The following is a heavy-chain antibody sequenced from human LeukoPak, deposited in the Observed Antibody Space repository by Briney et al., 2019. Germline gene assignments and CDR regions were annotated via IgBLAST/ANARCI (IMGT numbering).Heavy chain of an antibody. J-gene: IGHJ4*02. V-gene: IGHV1-18*01. Sequence: ASVKVSCKASGYTFTSYDISWVPQAPGQGLECMGWLSGYSGNTNYAQKLQGRVTMTTDTSTSTAYMELRSLRSDDTAMYYCARGDYGDYWGQGTLVTVSS. CDR1: GYTFTSYD. CDR2: LSGYSGNT. CDR3: ARGDYGDY.